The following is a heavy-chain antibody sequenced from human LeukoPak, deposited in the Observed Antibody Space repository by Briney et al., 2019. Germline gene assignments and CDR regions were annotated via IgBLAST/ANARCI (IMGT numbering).Heavy chain of an antibody. CDR2: ISHDGSNP. CDR3: AKTHYYDSSGVPGDY. V-gene: IGHV3-30*18. D-gene: IGHD3-22*01. Sequence: PGGSLRLSCAASGFTFSSYGMHWVRQAPGKGLEWVAVISHDGSNPYYADSVKGRFTISRDNSKNTLYLQVSSLRAEDTAVYYCAKTHYYDSSGVPGDYWGQGTLVTVSS. J-gene: IGHJ4*02. CDR1: GFTFSSYG.